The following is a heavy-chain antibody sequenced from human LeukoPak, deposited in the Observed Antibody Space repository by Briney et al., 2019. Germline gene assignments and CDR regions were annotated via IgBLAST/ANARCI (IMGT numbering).Heavy chain of an antibody. CDR3: ARGPYYDFWSGYPYFDY. J-gene: IGHJ4*02. V-gene: IGHV4-61*02. CDR1: GGSISSGRYY. Sequence: SETLSLTRTVSGGSISSGRYYWIWIRQPAGKGLERNGRIYTSGSTNYNPSLKSRVTISVHTSKNQFSLKLSSVTAAHMVVYYCARGPYYDFWSGYPYFDYWGQGTLVTVSS. D-gene: IGHD3-3*01. CDR2: IYTSGST.